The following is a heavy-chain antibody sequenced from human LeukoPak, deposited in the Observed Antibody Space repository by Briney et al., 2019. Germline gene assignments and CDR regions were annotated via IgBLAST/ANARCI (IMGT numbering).Heavy chain of an antibody. CDR1: GGSISSYY. Sequence: PSETLSLTCTVSGGSISSYYWSWIRQPPGKGLEWIGYIYYSGSTNYNPSLKSRVTISVDTSKNQFSLKLSSVTAADTAVYYCARPFEYSSSSPFTEWGQGTLVTVSS. CDR3: ARPFEYSSSSPFTE. V-gene: IGHV4-59*01. D-gene: IGHD6-6*01. CDR2: IYYSGST. J-gene: IGHJ4*02.